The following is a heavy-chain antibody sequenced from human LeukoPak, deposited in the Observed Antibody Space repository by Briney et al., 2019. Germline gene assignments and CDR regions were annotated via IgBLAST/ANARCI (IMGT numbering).Heavy chain of an antibody. CDR3: ASRVVGFMDV. CDR2: IYHSGST. Sequence: SETLSLTCTVSGGSISSYYWSWIRQPPGKGLEWIGYIYHSGSTYYNPSLKSRVTISVDRSKNQFSLKLSSVTAADTAVYYCASRVVGFMDVWGKGTTVTVSS. D-gene: IGHD1-26*01. V-gene: IGHV4-59*12. J-gene: IGHJ6*03. CDR1: GGSISSYY.